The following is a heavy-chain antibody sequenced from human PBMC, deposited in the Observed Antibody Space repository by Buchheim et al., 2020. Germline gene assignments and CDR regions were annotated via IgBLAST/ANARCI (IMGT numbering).Heavy chain of an antibody. CDR3: AKDEYCDFWSGLVDY. D-gene: IGHD3-3*01. V-gene: IGHV3-30*18. J-gene: IGHJ4*02. CDR2: ISYDGSNK. CDR1: GFTFSSYG. Sequence: QVQLVESGGGVVQPGRSLRLSCAASGFTFSSYGMHWVRQAPGKGLEWVAVISYDGSNKYYADSVKGRFTISRDNSKNTLYLQMNSLRAEDTAVYYCAKDEYCDFWSGLVDYWGQGTL.